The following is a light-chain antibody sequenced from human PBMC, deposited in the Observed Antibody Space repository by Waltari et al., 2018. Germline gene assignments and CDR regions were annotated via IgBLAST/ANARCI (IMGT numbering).Light chain of an antibody. Sequence: QSALTQPRSVSGSPGQSVTISCTGTSSDVGDYNYVSWYPEHPGKAPQPMIYDVSKRPSGVPDRFSASKSGNTASLTISGLQAEDEAVYHCCSCAGSSVLFGGGTKLTVL. CDR1: SSDVGDYNY. CDR2: DVS. CDR3: CSCAGSSVL. V-gene: IGLV2-11*01. J-gene: IGLJ2*01.